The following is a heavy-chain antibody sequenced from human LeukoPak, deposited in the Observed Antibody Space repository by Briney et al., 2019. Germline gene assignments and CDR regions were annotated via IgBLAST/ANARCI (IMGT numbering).Heavy chain of an antibody. J-gene: IGHJ6*03. CDR3: ARSKGRLRSPKYYYYYYMDV. D-gene: IGHD4-17*01. V-gene: IGHV1-18*01. CDR1: GYTFTSYG. Sequence: ASVKVSCKASGYTFTSYGISWVRQAPGQGLEWMGWISAYNGNTNYAQKLQGRVTMTTDASTSTAYMELRSLRSDDTAVYYCARSKGRLRSPKYYYYYYMDVWGKGTTVTVSS. CDR2: ISAYNGNT.